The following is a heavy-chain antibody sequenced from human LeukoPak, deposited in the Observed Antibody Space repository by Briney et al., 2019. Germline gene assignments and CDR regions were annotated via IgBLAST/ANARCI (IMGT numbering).Heavy chain of an antibody. J-gene: IGHJ4*02. Sequence: GGSLRLSCAASGFTFSSYAMHWVRQAPGKGLEWVAVISYDGSNKYYADSVKGRFTISRDNSKNTLYLQMDSLRAEDTAVYYSASGLDGYNEMPFDYWGQGTLVTVSS. V-gene: IGHV3-30-3*01. CDR2: ISYDGSNK. CDR1: GFTFSSYA. CDR3: ASGLDGYNEMPFDY. D-gene: IGHD5-24*01.